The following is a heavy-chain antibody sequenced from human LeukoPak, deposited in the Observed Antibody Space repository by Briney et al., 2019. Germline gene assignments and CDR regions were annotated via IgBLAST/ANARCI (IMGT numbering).Heavy chain of an antibody. CDR3: AREGYCNSTSCYKPFDY. V-gene: IGHV1-18*01. Sequence: ASVKVSCKASGYTFTSYGISWVRQAPGQGLEWIVWISGYNGNTNYAQKLQGRVTMTTDTSTSTAYMELRSLRSDDTAVYYCAREGYCNSTSCYKPFDYWGQGTLVTVSS. CDR2: ISGYNGNT. J-gene: IGHJ4*02. D-gene: IGHD2-2*01. CDR1: GYTFTSYG.